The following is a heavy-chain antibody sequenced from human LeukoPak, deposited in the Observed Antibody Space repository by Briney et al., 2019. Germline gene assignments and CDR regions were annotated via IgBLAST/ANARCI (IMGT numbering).Heavy chain of an antibody. J-gene: IGHJ6*03. Sequence: GGSLRLSCAASGFTFSTYGIHWVRRAPGKGLEWVAFIRYDGTNKWYADSVKGRFTISRDNSKNMLYLQMNSLRAEDTAVYHCAKDRDYGDYPSAYYYMDVWGKGTTVTVSS. CDR1: GFTFSTYG. V-gene: IGHV3-30*02. CDR3: AKDRDYGDYPSAYYYMDV. CDR2: IRYDGTNK. D-gene: IGHD4-17*01.